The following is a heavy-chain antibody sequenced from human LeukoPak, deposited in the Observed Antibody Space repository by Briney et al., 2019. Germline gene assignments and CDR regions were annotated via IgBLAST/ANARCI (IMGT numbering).Heavy chain of an antibody. J-gene: IGHJ3*02. CDR2: ISSSGSTT. CDR1: GLTFSSYE. Sequence: GGSLRLSXAASGLTFSSYEMKWVRQAPGKGLEWVSYISSSGSTTHYADSVKGRFTISRDSAKNSLYLQMNSLRAEDTALYYCARFLILTGYYTAYDAFDIWGQGTMVTVSS. V-gene: IGHV3-48*03. D-gene: IGHD3-9*01. CDR3: ARFLILTGYYTAYDAFDI.